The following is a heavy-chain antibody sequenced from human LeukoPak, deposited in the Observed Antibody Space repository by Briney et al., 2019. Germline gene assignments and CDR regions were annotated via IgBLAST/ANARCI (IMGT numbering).Heavy chain of an antibody. CDR3: ASSPPGIAGMDV. J-gene: IGHJ6*02. Sequence: SETLSLTCTVSGGSISSYYWSWIRQPPGKGLEWIGYIYYSGSTNYNPSLKSRVTISVDTSKNQFSLKLSSVTAADTAVYYCASSPPGIAGMDVWGQGTTVTVSS. D-gene: IGHD6-13*01. V-gene: IGHV4-59*08. CDR1: GGSISSYY. CDR2: IYYSGST.